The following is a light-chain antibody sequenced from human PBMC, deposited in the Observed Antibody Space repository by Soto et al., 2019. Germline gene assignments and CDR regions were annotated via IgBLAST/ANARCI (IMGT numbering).Light chain of an antibody. CDR3: QHYNSYSEE. Sequence: DIQMTQSPSTLSVSVGDRVTITCRASQTISSWLAWYQQKPGKAPKLLIYKASTLKSGVPSRFSGSGSGTEFTLTISSLQPDDFATYYCQHYNSYSEEFGKGTKVDI. V-gene: IGKV1-5*03. CDR2: KAS. CDR1: QTISSW. J-gene: IGKJ1*01.